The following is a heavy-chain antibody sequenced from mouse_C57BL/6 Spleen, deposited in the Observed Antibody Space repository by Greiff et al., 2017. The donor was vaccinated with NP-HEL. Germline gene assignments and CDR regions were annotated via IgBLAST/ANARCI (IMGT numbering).Heavy chain of an antibody. V-gene: IGHV1-64*01. CDR2: IHPNSGST. CDR3: ASYYGSNTFDY. J-gene: IGHJ2*01. Sequence: QVQLQQPGAELVKPGASVKLSCKASGYTFTSYWMHWVKQRPGQGLEWIGMIHPNSGSTNYNEKFTSKATLTVDKSSSTAYMQLSSLTSGDSAVYYCASYYGSNTFDYWGQGTTLTVAS. D-gene: IGHD1-1*01. CDR1: GYTFTSYW.